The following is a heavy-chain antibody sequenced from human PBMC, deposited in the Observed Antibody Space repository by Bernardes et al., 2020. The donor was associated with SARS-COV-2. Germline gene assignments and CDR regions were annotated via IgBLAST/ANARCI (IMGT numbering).Heavy chain of an antibody. D-gene: IGHD1-20*01. CDR1: GFTLIGYD. Sequence: GGSLRLCCAAPGFTLIGYDLHWVRQAAGKGLEWVSTIGTVGDTSYADSVKGRFTISREDARNTFYLQMNSLRAGDTAVYYCTRVRFAYNASSGRNNYFGMDVWGQGTTVTVSS. CDR3: TRVRFAYNASSGRNNYFGMDV. V-gene: IGHV3-13*01. CDR2: IGTVGDT. J-gene: IGHJ6*02.